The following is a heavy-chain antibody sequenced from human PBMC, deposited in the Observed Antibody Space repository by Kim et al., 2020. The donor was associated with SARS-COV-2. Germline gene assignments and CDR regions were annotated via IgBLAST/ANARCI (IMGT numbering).Heavy chain of an antibody. D-gene: IGHD2-2*01. CDR3: AKESYPRTFDY. J-gene: IGHJ4*02. V-gene: IGHV3-30*18. CDR1: GFTFRSYG. CDR2: ISYDGSNK. Sequence: GGSLRLSCGVSGFTFRSYGMHWVRQAPGKGLEWVAVISYDGSNKYYADSVKGRFTISRDNSKNTLYLQMNSLRAEDTAVYYCAKESYPRTFDYWGQGTLVTVSS.